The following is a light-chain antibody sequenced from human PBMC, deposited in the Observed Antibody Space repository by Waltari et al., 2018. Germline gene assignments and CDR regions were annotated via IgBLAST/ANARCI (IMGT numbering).Light chain of an antibody. CDR1: QNVSNNF. Sequence: CRARQNVSNNFLNWYQQKPGQAPRRLIYGASSMATGIPDRFSGSGSGTEFTLTISRLEPEDFAVYYCQQYDSIVLTFGGGTKVEI. V-gene: IGKV3-20*01. CDR2: GAS. CDR3: QQYDSIVLT. J-gene: IGKJ4*01.